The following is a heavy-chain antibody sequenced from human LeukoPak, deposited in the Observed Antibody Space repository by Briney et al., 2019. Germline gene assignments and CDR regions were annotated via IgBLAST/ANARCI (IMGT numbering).Heavy chain of an antibody. CDR3: ARDRPGWYGSGSYSN. CDR2: IYSGGST. CDR1: GFTVSSNY. J-gene: IGHJ4*02. Sequence: HPGGSLRLSCAASGFTVSSNYMSWVRQAPGKGLEWVSVIYSGGSTYYADPVKGRFTISRDNSKNTLYLQMNSLRAEDTAVYYCARDRPGWYGSGSYSNWGQGTLVTVSS. V-gene: IGHV3-53*01. D-gene: IGHD3-10*01.